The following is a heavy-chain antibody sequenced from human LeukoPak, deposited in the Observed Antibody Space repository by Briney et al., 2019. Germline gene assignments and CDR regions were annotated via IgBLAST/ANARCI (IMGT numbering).Heavy chain of an antibody. J-gene: IGHJ4*02. V-gene: IGHV1-2*02. CDR3: ARTFDTYYLSGLDN. D-gene: IGHD3-10*01. Sequence: ASVKVSCKASGYTFTGYYLHWVRQAPGQGLEWMGWINTNSGGTNSPRKFQGRVTMTRDTSLTTAYMELTSLTSADTAVYYCARTFDTYYLSGLDNRGQGTLVTVSS. CDR2: INTNSGGT. CDR1: GYTFTGYY.